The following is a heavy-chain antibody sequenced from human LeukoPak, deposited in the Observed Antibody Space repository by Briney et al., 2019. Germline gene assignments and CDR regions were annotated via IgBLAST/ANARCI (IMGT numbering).Heavy chain of an antibody. J-gene: IGHJ6*02. V-gene: IGHV4-34*01. CDR1: GGSFSGYY. D-gene: IGHD2-2*01. CDR3: AREGEYQLLSDYYYYGMDV. CDR2: INHSGST. Sequence: SETLSLTCAVYGGSFSGYYWSWIRQLPGKGLEWIGEINHSGSTNYNPSLKSRVTISVDTSKNQFSLKLSSVTAADTAVYYCAREGEYQLLSDYYYYGMDVWGQGTTVTVSS.